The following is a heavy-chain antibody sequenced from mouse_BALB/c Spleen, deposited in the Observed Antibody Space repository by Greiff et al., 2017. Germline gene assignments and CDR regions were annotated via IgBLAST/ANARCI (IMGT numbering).Heavy chain of an antibody. CDR2: IRNKANGYTT. D-gene: IGHD2-10*02. CDR1: GFTFTDYY. Sequence: EVQLQESGGGLVQPGGSLRLSCATSGFTFTDYYMSWVRQPPGKALEWLGFIRNKANGYTTEYSASVKGRFTISRDNSQSILYLQMNTLRAEDSATYYCARDSEYGLDYWGQGTTLTVSS. J-gene: IGHJ2*01. CDR3: ARDSEYGLDY. V-gene: IGHV7-3*02.